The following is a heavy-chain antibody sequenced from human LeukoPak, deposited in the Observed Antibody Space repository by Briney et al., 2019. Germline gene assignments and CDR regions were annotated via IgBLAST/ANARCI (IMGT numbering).Heavy chain of an antibody. J-gene: IGHJ4*02. CDR2: ISYDGSNK. Sequence: GGSLRLSCAASGFTFSSYAMHWVRQAPGKGLEWVAVISYDGSNKYYADSVKGRFTISRDNSKNTLYLQMNSLRAEDTAVYYCAKAGVEAGPFDYWGQGTLVTVSS. CDR3: AKAGVEAGPFDY. CDR1: GFTFSSYA. V-gene: IGHV3-30-3*01. D-gene: IGHD6-19*01.